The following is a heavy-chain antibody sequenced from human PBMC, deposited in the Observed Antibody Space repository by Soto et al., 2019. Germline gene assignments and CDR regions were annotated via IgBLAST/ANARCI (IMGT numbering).Heavy chain of an antibody. CDR3: ARATFGDNYYYYYMDV. CDR2: IYYSGST. Sequence: SETLSLTCTVSGGSISSSSYYWGWIRQPPGKGLEWIGSIYYSGSTYYNPSLKSRVTISVDTSKNQFSLKLSSVTAADTAVYYCARATFGDNYYYYYMDVWGKGTTVTVS. V-gene: IGHV4-39*01. D-gene: IGHD3-10*01. J-gene: IGHJ6*03. CDR1: GGSISSSSYY.